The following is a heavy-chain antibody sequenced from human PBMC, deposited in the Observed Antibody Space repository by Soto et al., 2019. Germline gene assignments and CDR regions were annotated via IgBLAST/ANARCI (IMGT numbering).Heavy chain of an antibody. CDR3: ASEVNNYYGMEV. CDR1: GASISSDDYY. Sequence: QVQLQESGPGLVKPSQTLSLTCSISGASISSDDYYWSWFRQPPGKGLEWIGYISYSGSTYYNPSLKSHITITVDTSTTQFSLILSSVTAADTAVFYCASEVNNYYGMEVWGQGTTVTVSS. CDR2: ISYSGST. V-gene: IGHV4-30-4*01. J-gene: IGHJ6*02.